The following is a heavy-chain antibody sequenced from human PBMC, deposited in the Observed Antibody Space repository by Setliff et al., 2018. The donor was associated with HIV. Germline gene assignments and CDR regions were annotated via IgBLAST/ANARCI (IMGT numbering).Heavy chain of an antibody. D-gene: IGHD3-22*01. J-gene: IGHJ4*02. CDR3: ARSSGYYSTVFY. CDR2: IFYSGST. CDR1: GGSISSYY. Sequence: SETLSLTCTVSGGSISSYYWSWIRQPPGKGLEWIGYIFYSGSTNYNPSLKSRVTISVDTSKNQFSLKLSSVTAADTAVYYFARSSGYYSTVFYWGQGTRVTVSS. V-gene: IGHV4-59*08.